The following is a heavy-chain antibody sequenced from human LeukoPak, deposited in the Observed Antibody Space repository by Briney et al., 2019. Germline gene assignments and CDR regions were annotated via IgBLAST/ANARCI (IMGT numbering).Heavy chain of an antibody. Sequence: PSETLSLTCTVSGGSISSYYWSWIRQPPGKGLEWIGYIYYSGRTNYNPSLKSRVTISVDTSKNQFSLKLSSVTAADTAVYYCARVGGYSYGPQYYYYYYYYMDVWGKGTTVTVSS. CDR1: GGSISSYY. CDR3: ARVGGYSYGPQYYYYYYYYMDV. D-gene: IGHD5-18*01. J-gene: IGHJ6*03. V-gene: IGHV4-59*01. CDR2: IYYSGRT.